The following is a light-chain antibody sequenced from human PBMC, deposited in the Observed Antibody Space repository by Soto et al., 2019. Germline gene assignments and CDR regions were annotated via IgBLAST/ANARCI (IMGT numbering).Light chain of an antibody. Sequence: EIVLTQSPGTLSLSPWERATLSCSASQSVTSGYLGWHHHKPGQAPRLLIYDASNRATGIPARFSGSGSGTDFTLTISSLEPEDFAVYYCQQYGGSPRTFGQGTKVDIK. CDR2: DAS. CDR3: QQYGGSPRT. V-gene: IGKV3-20*01. J-gene: IGKJ1*01. CDR1: QSVTSGY.